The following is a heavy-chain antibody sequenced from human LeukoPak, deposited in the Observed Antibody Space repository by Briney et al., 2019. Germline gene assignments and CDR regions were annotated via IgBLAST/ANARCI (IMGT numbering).Heavy chain of an antibody. CDR1: GGSISSYY. D-gene: IGHD1-26*01. V-gene: IGHV4-59*12. CDR3: ARDLGIPSGSYDY. CDR2: IYYSGST. Sequence: SETLSLTCTVSGGSISSYYWSWIRQPPGKGLEWIGYIYYSGSTNYNPSLKSRVTISVDTSKNQFSLKLSSVTAADTAVYYCARDLGIPSGSYDYWGQGTLVTVSS. J-gene: IGHJ4*02.